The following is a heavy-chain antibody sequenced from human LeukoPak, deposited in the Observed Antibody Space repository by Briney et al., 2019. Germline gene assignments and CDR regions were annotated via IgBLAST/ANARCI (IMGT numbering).Heavy chain of an antibody. CDR1: GGSIIGARYC. CDR2: VYYSGSI. J-gene: IGHJ4*02. V-gene: IGHV4-39*01. CDR3: GSIWIAEVSGGIIQY. Sequence: PSETLSLTCVLSGGSIIGARYCWGWIRQPPGKGLEWIGSVYYSGSISYNPSLNSRVTISLDTSKSQFSLNLASGTAADTAVYYCGSIWIAEVSGGIIQYWGEGTLVTVSS. D-gene: IGHD3-10*01.